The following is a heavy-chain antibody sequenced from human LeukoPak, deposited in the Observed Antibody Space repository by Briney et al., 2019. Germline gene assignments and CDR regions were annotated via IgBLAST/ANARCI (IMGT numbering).Heavy chain of an antibody. J-gene: IGHJ4*02. V-gene: IGHV3-7*01. CDR1: GLTFSSYG. CDR3: ARALIAVAGWSDY. D-gene: IGHD6-19*01. Sequence: GGSLRLSCAASGLTFSSYGMHWVRQAPGKGLEWVANIKQDGSEKYYVDSVKGRFTISRDNAKNSLYLQMNSLRAEDTAVYYCARALIAVAGWSDYWGQGTLVTVSS. CDR2: IKQDGSEK.